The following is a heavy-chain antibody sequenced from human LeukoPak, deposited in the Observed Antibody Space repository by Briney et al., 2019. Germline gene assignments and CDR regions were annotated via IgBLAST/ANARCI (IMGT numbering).Heavy chain of an antibody. CDR3: ARQWFGELNAAFDI. V-gene: IGHV1-18*01. J-gene: IGHJ3*02. CDR2: ISAYNGNT. Sequence: GASVKVSCKASGYTFTSYGISWVRQAPGQGLEWMGWISAYNGNTNYAQKLQGRVTMTTDTSTSTAYMELRSLRSDDTAVYYCARQWFGELNAAFDIWGQGTMVTVSS. D-gene: IGHD3-10*01. CDR1: GYTFTSYG.